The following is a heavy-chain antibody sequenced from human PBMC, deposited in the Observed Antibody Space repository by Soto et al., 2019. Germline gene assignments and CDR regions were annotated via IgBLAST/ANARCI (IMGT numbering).Heavy chain of an antibody. CDR1: GGTFSSYA. D-gene: IGHD5-18*01. Sequence: ASVKVSCKASGGTFSSYAISWVRQAPGQGLEWMGGIIPIFGTANYAQKFQGRVTITADESTSTAYMELSSLRSEDTAVYYCARVKMDTAMVVYYYYYGMDVWGQGTTVTVPS. CDR2: IIPIFGTA. V-gene: IGHV1-69*13. J-gene: IGHJ6*02. CDR3: ARVKMDTAMVVYYYYYGMDV.